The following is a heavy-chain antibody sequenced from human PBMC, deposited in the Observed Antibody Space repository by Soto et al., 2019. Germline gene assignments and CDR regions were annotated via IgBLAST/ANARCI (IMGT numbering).Heavy chain of an antibody. CDR3: ASGIGGNSATGNY. CDR2: ISGSSGYI. Sequence: GGSLRLSCAASGFTFSTYSMHWVRQAPGKGLEWVSSISGSSGYIYYADSVKGRFTISRDNSKNSLYLQMNSLRAEDTAVYYCASGIGGNSATGNYWGQGTLVTVSS. V-gene: IGHV3-21*01. J-gene: IGHJ4*02. CDR1: GFTFSTYS. D-gene: IGHD1-26*01.